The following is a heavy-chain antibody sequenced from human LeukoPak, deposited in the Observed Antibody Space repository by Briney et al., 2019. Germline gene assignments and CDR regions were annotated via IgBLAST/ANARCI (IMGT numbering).Heavy chain of an antibody. CDR2: IYSGGST. D-gene: IGHD1-26*01. V-gene: IGHV3-66*01. CDR1: GFTFSIYA. Sequence: PGGSLRLSCAASGFTFSIYAMSWVRQAPGKGLEWVSVIYSGGSTYYADSVKGRFTISRDNSKNTLYLQMNSLRAEDTAVYYCARGKGTTTFDYWGQGTLVTVSS. J-gene: IGHJ4*02. CDR3: ARGKGTTTFDY.